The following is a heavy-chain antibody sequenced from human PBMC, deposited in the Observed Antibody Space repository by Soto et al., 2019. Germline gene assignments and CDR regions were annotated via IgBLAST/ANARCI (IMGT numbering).Heavy chain of an antibody. J-gene: IGHJ2*01. CDR2: IYYSGST. CDR3: ARRRGNSGFWYFDT. Sequence: SETLSLTCTVSGGSVSSGSYYWSWIRQPPGKGLEWIGYIYYSGSTNYKPSLKSRVTISIDTSKNQFSLKLSSVTAAYTAVYYCARRRGNSGFWYFDTWGRG. D-gene: IGHD4-4*01. V-gene: IGHV4-61*01. CDR1: GGSVSSGSYY.